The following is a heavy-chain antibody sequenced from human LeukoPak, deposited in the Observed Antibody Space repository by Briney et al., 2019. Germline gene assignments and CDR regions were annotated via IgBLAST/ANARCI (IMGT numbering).Heavy chain of an antibody. CDR3: ARENYDSNYFDY. Sequence: PSETLSLTXAVSGYSISSGYYWGWIRQPPGKGLEWIGSIYHSGSTYYNPSLKSRVTISVDTSKNQFSLKLSSVTAADTAVYYCARENYDSNYFDYWGQGTLVTVSS. CDR1: GYSISSGYY. V-gene: IGHV4-38-2*02. J-gene: IGHJ4*02. D-gene: IGHD3-3*01. CDR2: IYHSGST.